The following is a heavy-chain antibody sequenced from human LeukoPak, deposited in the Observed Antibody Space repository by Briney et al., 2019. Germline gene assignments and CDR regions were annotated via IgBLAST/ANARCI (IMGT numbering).Heavy chain of an antibody. D-gene: IGHD2-2*01. V-gene: IGHV3-23*01. CDR1: GFTFSSYA. Sequence: PGGSLRLSCAASGFTFSSYAMSWVRQAPGKGLEWVSAISGSGGSTYYADSVKGRFTISRDNSKNTLYLQMNSLRAEDTAVYYCAKERGIVVVPAAILYFDYWGQGTLVTVSS. J-gene: IGHJ4*02. CDR2: ISGSGGST. CDR3: AKERGIVVVPAAILYFDY.